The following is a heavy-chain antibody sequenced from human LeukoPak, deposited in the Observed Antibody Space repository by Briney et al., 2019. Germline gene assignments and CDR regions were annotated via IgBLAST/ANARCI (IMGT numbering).Heavy chain of an antibody. V-gene: IGHV4-39*01. Sequence: PSETLSLTCTVSGGSISSSSYYWGWLRQPPGKGLDWIGSISYSGSTYYNPSLKSRVTISVDTSRNQFSLKLSSMTAADTAVYYCARPSGQQLVLRRAYFQHWGQGTLVTVSS. D-gene: IGHD6-13*01. CDR1: GGSISSSSYY. J-gene: IGHJ1*01. CDR3: ARPSGQQLVLRRAYFQH. CDR2: ISYSGST.